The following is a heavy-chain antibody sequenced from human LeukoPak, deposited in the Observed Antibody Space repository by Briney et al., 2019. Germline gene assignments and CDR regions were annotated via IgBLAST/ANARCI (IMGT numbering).Heavy chain of an antibody. CDR2: IYHDGTT. V-gene: IGHV4-38-2*02. Sequence: SETLSLTCTVSGYAISSGYYWGWIRQTPGTGLEWIAKIYHDGTTHYNPSLQSRTTMSVDTSKNDFSLRLSSVTAADTAMYYCVRDSSGTLAFDVWGQGTMLPVSS. CDR1: GYAISSGYY. CDR3: VRDSSGTLAFDV. D-gene: IGHD6-25*01. J-gene: IGHJ3*01.